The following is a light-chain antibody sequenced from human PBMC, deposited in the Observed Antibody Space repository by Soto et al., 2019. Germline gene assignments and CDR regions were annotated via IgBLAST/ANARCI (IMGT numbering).Light chain of an antibody. V-gene: IGKV1-39*01. CDR3: QQSYGIPPVT. CDR2: TAS. J-gene: IGKJ4*01. Sequence: DIQMTQSPSSLSASVGDRVTITCRASQSISTYLNWYQQHPGKAPKLLIYTASNLESGVPSRFSGSGSGTDFTLTISSLQPEDFATYYCQQSYGIPPVTFGGGT. CDR1: QSISTY.